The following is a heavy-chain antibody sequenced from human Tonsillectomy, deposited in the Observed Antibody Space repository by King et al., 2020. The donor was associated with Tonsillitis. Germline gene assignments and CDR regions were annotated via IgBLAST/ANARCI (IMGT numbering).Heavy chain of an antibody. CDR3: ARDTGGWRAFDY. J-gene: IGHJ4*02. Sequence: QLVQSGAEVKKPGASLKVSCKASGYSFTGYSIHWVRQAPGQGLDWMGRINPDSGAADYALRFEDRVTMTTDTSLRTAYLEVRRLTSDDTATYFCARDTGGWRAFDYWGQGTLVTVSS. D-gene: IGHD2-8*02. CDR2: INPDSGAA. CDR1: GYSFTGYS. V-gene: IGHV1-2*06.